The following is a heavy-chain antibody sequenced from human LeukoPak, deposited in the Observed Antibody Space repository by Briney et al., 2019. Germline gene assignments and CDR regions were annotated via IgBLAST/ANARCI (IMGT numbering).Heavy chain of an antibody. Sequence: GGSLRLSCTASGGTFRTYIMAWVRQVPGKGLEWISAISGDAITTYYAVPVKDRFTISRDNFRNTLSLQMDSLRADDSAVYYWAKDASPYYNYAVRWFDSWGQGTLVTVSS. CDR3: AKDASPYYNYAVRWFDS. D-gene: IGHD3-10*01. J-gene: IGHJ5*01. CDR1: GGTFRTYI. V-gene: IGHV3-23*01. CDR2: ISGDAITT.